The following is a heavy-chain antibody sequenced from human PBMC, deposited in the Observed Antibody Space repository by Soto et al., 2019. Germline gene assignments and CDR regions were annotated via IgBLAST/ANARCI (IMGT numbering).Heavy chain of an antibody. V-gene: IGHV4-39*01. Sequence: SETLSLTCTVSGGSISSSSYYWGWIRQPPGKGLEWIGSIYYSGSTYYNPSLKSRVTISVDTSKNQFSLKLSSVTAADTAVYYCARRVVAGTLYYYGMDVWGQGTTVTVSS. J-gene: IGHJ6*02. CDR2: IYYSGST. D-gene: IGHD6-19*01. CDR1: GGSISSSSYY. CDR3: ARRVVAGTLYYYGMDV.